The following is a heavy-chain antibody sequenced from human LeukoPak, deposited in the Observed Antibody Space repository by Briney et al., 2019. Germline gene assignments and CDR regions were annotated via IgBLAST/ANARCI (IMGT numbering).Heavy chain of an antibody. V-gene: IGHV1-46*01. D-gene: IGHD6-19*01. Sequence: ASVKVSCKASGYTFTNYYIHWVRQAPGQGLEWMGLINPYGGSTNYAQKFQGRVTMTRDTSTSTVYMELSSLQSEDTAVYYCARGLYSSGSYWGQGTLVTVSS. J-gene: IGHJ4*02. CDR2: INPYGGST. CDR1: GYTFTNYY. CDR3: ARGLYSSGSY.